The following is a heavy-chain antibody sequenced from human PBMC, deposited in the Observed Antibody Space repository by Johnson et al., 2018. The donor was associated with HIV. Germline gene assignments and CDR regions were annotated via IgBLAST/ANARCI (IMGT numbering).Heavy chain of an antibody. D-gene: IGHD7-27*01. Sequence: QMLLVESGGVVVQPGRSLRLSCAASGFTFSSYGMHWVRQAPGKGLEWVAVIWYDGSNKYYADSVKGRFTISRDNSKNTLYLQMNSLRAEDTAVYYCAKGLKLGSGDDAFDIWGQGTMVTVSS. CDR3: AKGLKLGSGDDAFDI. CDR2: IWYDGSNK. CDR1: GFTFSSYG. J-gene: IGHJ3*02. V-gene: IGHV3-33*06.